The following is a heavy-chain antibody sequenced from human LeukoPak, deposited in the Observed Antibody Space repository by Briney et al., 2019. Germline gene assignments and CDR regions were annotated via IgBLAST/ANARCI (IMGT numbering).Heavy chain of an antibody. V-gene: IGHV1-69*13. D-gene: IGHD3-10*01. Sequence: GASVKVSCMASGGTFSSYAISWVRQAPGQGLEWMGGIIPIFGTANYAQKFQGRVTITADESTSTAYMELSSLRSEDTAVYYCASSYGSGSYYKLAEAFDIWGQGTMVTVSS. CDR2: IIPIFGTA. CDR3: ASSYGSGSYYKLAEAFDI. J-gene: IGHJ3*02. CDR1: GGTFSSYA.